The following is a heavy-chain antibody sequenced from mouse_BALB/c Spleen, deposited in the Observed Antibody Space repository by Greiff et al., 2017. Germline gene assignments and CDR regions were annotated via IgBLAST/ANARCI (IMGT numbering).Heavy chain of an antibody. J-gene: IGHJ3*01. CDR2: IRLKSNNYAT. CDR1: GFTFSNYW. CDR3: TRGSSRYAY. V-gene: IGHV6-6*02. D-gene: IGHD1-1*01. Sequence: EVKVEESGGGLVPPGGSMKLSCVASGFTFSNYWMNWVRQSPEKGLEWVAEIRLKSNNYATHYAESVKGRFTISREDSKSSVYLQMHNLRAADTGIYYCTRGSSRYAYWGQGTLVTVSA.